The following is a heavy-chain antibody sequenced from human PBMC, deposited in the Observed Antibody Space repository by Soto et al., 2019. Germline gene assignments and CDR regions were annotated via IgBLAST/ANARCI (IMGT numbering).Heavy chain of an antibody. CDR3: ARGHYYYGMDV. V-gene: IGHV4-30-2*01. CDR2: IYYSGTT. J-gene: IGHJ6*02. CDR1: NGSVSSGTYS. Sequence: SETLSLTCTVYNGSVSSGTYSWSWVRQPTGKGLEWIGYIYYSGTTYYTPSLKSRLTMSMDRANDHFSLNLTSVTAADTAVYFCARGHYYYGMDVWGQGITVTVSS.